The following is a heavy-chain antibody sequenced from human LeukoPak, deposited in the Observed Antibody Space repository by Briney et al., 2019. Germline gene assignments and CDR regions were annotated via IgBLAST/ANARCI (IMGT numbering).Heavy chain of an antibody. CDR3: ARDRSRLEV. V-gene: IGHV3-21*01. J-gene: IGHJ6*01. Sequence: GGSLRLSCAASGFTFSSYSMNWVRQAPGKGLEWVSSISSSSSYIYYAESVKGRFTISRDNAKNSLYLQMNSLRAEDTAVYYCARDRSRLEVWGNGTTVTVSS. CDR1: GFTFSSYS. D-gene: IGHD6-13*01. CDR2: ISSSSSYI.